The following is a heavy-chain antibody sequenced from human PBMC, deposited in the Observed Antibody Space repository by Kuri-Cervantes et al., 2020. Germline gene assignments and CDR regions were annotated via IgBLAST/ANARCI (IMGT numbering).Heavy chain of an antibody. CDR3: ARDRSPDTAMVFRWH. V-gene: IGHV3-21*01. D-gene: IGHD5-18*01. CDR2: ISSSSSYI. J-gene: IGHJ4*02. CDR1: GFTVNNNY. Sequence: GGSLRLSCAASGFTVNNNYMNWVRQAPGKGLEWVSSISSSSSYIYYADSVKGRLTISRDNAKNSLYLQMNSLRAEDTAVYYCARDRSPDTAMVFRWHWGQGTLVTVSS.